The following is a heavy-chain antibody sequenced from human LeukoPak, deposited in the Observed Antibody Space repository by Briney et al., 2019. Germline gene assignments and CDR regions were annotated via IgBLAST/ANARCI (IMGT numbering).Heavy chain of an antibody. J-gene: IGHJ6*03. CDR3: ARCQVRSSSRRGYYYYYMDV. CDR1: GGTFSSYA. Sequence: SVKVSCKASGGTFSSYAISWVRQAPGQGLEWMGGIIPIFGTANYAQKFQGGVTITADESTSTAYMELSSLRSEDTAVYYCARCQVRSSSRRGYYYYYMDVWGKGTTVTVSS. D-gene: IGHD6-13*01. V-gene: IGHV1-69*13. CDR2: IIPIFGTA.